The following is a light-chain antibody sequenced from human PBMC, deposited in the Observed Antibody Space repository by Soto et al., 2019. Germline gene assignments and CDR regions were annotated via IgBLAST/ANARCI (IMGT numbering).Light chain of an antibody. CDR3: HQYNSYPLT. CDR1: QSISSW. Sequence: DIQMTQSPSTLSASVGDRVTITCRASQSISSWLAGYQQKPGKAPKLLIYKASNLERGVPSRCHGSGSGTEFTLNISSLQHDDVAPYYCHQYNSYPLTFGPGTKVDIK. J-gene: IGKJ3*01. V-gene: IGKV1-5*03. CDR2: KAS.